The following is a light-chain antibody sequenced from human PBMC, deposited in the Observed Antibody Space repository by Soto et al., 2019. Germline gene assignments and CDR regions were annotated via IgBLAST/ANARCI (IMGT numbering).Light chain of an antibody. V-gene: IGLV2-14*03. CDR2: DVN. Sequence: QSALTQPASVSGSPGQSITISCTGTSSDIGAYNFVSWYQQHPGKAPKLMLYDVNIRPSGVSIRFSGSKSGNTASLTISXXXXXXXXDXYCXSWTTSTTMRFGGGTKVTVL. CDR1: SSDIGAYNF. J-gene: IGLJ2*01. CDR3: XSWTTSTTMR.